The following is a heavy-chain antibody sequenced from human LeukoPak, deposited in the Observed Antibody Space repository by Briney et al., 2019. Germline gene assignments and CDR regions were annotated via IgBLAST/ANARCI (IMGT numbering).Heavy chain of an antibody. CDR3: ARARITMVRGLLGLGGRAYFDY. CDR2: INPNSGGT. Sequence: ASVKVSCKASGYTFTCYYMHWVRQAPGQGLEWMGWINPNSGGTNYAQKFQGRVTMTRDTSISTAYMELSRLRSDDTAVYYCARARITMVRGLLGLGGRAYFDYWGQGTLVTVSS. J-gene: IGHJ4*02. V-gene: IGHV1-2*02. D-gene: IGHD3-10*01. CDR1: GYTFTCYY.